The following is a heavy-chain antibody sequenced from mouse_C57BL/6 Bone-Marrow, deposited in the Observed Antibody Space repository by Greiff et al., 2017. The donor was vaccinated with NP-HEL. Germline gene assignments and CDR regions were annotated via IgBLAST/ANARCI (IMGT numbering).Heavy chain of an antibody. Sequence: EVQGVESGAELVRPGASVKLSCTASGFNIKDDYMHWVKQRPEQGLEWIGWIDPENGDTEYASKFQGKATITADTSSNTAYLQLSSLTSEDTAVYYCTTPYGYYFDYWGQGTTLTVSS. V-gene: IGHV14-4*01. CDR1: GFNIKDDY. D-gene: IGHD2-2*01. CDR3: TTPYGYYFDY. CDR2: IDPENGDT. J-gene: IGHJ2*01.